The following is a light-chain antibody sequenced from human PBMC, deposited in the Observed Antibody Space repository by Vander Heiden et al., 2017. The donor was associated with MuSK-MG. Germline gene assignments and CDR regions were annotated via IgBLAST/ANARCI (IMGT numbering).Light chain of an antibody. V-gene: IGKV1-39*01. CDR2: GAS. J-gene: IGKJ2*01. CDR3: QQTYSNPYT. Sequence: DIRMTQSPSSLSASVGDSVIITCRAGQNIRKYLNWYQQKAGQAPKLLIFGASSLQSGVPSRFSGSGSGTDFTLTLSRLQPEDFATYYCQQTYSNPYTFGQGTKLEI. CDR1: QNIRKY.